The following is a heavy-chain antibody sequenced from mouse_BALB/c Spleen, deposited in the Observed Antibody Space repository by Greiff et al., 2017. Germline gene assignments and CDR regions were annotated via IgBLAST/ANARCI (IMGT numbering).Heavy chain of an antibody. CDR3: APIYDGYYGFAY. Sequence: VQLQQPGAELVKPGASVKLSCKASGYTFTSYWMHWVKQRPGQGLEWIGEIDPSDSYTNYNQKFKGKATLTVDKSSSTAYMQLSSLTSEDSAVYYCAPIYDGYYGFAYWGQGSLVTVSA. J-gene: IGHJ3*01. D-gene: IGHD2-3*01. CDR1: GYTFTSYW. CDR2: IDPSDSYT. V-gene: IGHV1-69*02.